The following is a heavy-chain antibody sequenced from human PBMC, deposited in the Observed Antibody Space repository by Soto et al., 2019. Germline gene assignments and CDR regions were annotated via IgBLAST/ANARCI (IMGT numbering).Heavy chain of an antibody. CDR2: IDHTGST. J-gene: IGHJ6*02. CDR1: GESFTAYY. D-gene: IGHD6-6*01. Sequence: PSETLSLTCAVYGESFTAYYWSWIRQPPGKGLEWIGEIDHTGSTSYNSALKTRVSILEDASKNQFSLKLSSVTAADTAVYYCVRRVSSSGNFGSHYYYDMDFWGQGTTVTVSS. CDR3: VRRVSSSGNFGSHYYYDMDF. V-gene: IGHV4-34*01.